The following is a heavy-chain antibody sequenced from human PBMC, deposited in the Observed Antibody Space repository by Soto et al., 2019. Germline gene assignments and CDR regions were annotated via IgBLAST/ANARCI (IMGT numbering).Heavy chain of an antibody. CDR1: GGSITNYX. D-gene: IGHD2-15*01. Sequence: PSYTLSLTFTVSGGSITNYXWNWIRQPAGTGLEWIGHIYSSGSTNYNPSLKSRVTMLVDTSKSQFSLSLNSVTAADTDVYYCAGIGEDIYYGMDVWGQGTKVT. V-gene: IGHV4-4*07. CDR2: IYSSGST. J-gene: IGHJ6*02. CDR3: AGIGEDIYYGMDV.